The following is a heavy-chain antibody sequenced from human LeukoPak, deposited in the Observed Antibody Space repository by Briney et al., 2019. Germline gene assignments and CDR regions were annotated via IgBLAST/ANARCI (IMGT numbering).Heavy chain of an antibody. CDR1: GFTFSSYS. J-gene: IGHJ3*02. V-gene: IGHV3-21*01. D-gene: IGHD6-13*01. CDR2: ISSSSSYI. CDR3: ASRHEYSSSWFDAFDI. Sequence: GGSLRLSCAASGFTFSSYSMNWVRQAPGKGLEWVSSISSSSSYIYYADSVKGRFTISRDNAKNSLYLQMNSLRAEDTAVYYCASRHEYSSSWFDAFDIWGQGTMVTVSS.